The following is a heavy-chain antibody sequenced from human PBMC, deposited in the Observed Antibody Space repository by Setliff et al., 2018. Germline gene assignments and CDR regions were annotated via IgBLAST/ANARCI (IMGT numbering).Heavy chain of an antibody. J-gene: IGHJ6*02. D-gene: IGHD3-16*01. CDR3: ARDGGDYYYYYGMDV. Sequence: ASVKVSCKASGYTFTTYGISWVRQAPGQGLEWMGWISADNGDTNYAQNLQGRVTMTTDTSTDTAYMELSSLRSEDTAVYYCARDGGDYYYYYGMDVWGQGTTVTVSS. V-gene: IGHV1-18*01. CDR1: GYTFTTYG. CDR2: ISADNGDT.